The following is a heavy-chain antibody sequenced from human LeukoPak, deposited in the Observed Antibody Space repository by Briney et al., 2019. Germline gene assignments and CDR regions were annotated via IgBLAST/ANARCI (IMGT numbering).Heavy chain of an antibody. V-gene: IGHV3-7*01. CDR2: IKQDGSEK. D-gene: IGHD3-9*01. CDR3: AREHTYYDILTGYYPSNYYMDV. Sequence: GGSLRLSCAASGFTFSSYWMSWVRQAPGKGLEWVANIKQDGSEKYYVDSVKGRFTISRDNAKNTLYLQMNSLRAEDTAVYYCAREHTYYDILTGYYPSNYYMDVWGKGTTVTISS. J-gene: IGHJ6*03. CDR1: GFTFSSYW.